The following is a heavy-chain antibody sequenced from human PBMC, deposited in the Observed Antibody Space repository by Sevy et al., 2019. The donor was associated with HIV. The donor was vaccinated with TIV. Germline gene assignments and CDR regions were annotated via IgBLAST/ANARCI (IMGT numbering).Heavy chain of an antibody. V-gene: IGHV3-21*01. D-gene: IGHD2-15*01. Sequence: GGSLRLSCAASGFTFSSYSMNWVRQAPGKGLEWVSSISSSSYIYYADSVKGRFTISRDNAKNSLYLQMNSLRAEDTAVYYCARAIVSAVFDPWGQGTLVTVSS. CDR1: GFTFSSYS. CDR2: ISSSSYI. J-gene: IGHJ5*02. CDR3: ARAIVSAVFDP.